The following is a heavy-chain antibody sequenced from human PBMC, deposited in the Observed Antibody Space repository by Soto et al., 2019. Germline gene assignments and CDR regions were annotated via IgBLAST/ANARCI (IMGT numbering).Heavy chain of an antibody. J-gene: IGHJ4*02. CDR3: ARVGGSGSHPLTYYFDY. Sequence: SETLSLTCTVSGGSISSGDYYWSWIRQPPGKGLEWIGYIYYSGSTYYNPSLKSRVTISVDTSKNQFSLKLSSVTAADTAVYYCARVGGSGSHPLTYYFDYWGQGTLVTVSS. V-gene: IGHV4-30-4*01. CDR2: IYYSGST. D-gene: IGHD3-10*01. CDR1: GGSISSGDYY.